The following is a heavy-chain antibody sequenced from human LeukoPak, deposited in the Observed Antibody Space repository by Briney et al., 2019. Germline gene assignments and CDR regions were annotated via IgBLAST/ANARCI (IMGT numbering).Heavy chain of an antibody. CDR1: GGSFSGYY. J-gene: IGHJ4*02. D-gene: IGHD2-15*01. Sequence: PSETLSLTCAVYGGSFSGYYWSWIRKPPGKGLEWIGEINHSGSTNYNPSLKSRVTISVDTSKNQFSLKLSSVTAADTAVYYCARVVAGSIDYWGQGTLVTVSS. CDR3: ARVVAGSIDY. V-gene: IGHV4-34*01. CDR2: INHSGST.